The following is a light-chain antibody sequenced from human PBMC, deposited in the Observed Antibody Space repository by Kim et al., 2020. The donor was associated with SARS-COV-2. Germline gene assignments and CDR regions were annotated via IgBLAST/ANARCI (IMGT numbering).Light chain of an antibody. J-gene: IGKJ2*01. CDR2: GAS. V-gene: IGKV3-20*01. CDR1: QRVTSSY. Sequence: EIVLTQSPATLSLSPGERATLSCRASQRVTSSYLAWYQQKPGQAPRLLIYGASSRATGIPGRFSGSGSGTDFTLTISRLQSEDFAVYYCQQYGSSPGTFGQGTKLEIK. CDR3: QQYGSSPGT.